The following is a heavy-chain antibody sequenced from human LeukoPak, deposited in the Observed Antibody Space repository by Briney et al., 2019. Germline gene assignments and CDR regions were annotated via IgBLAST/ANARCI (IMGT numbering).Heavy chain of an antibody. V-gene: IGHV4-59*12. Sequence: SETLSLTCTVSGGSISSYYWSWIRQPPGKGLEWIGYIYYSGSTNYSPSLTSRVTISVDTSKNQFSLKLSSVTAADTAVYYCARDPNGVEGKNYFDYWGQGTLVTVSS. CDR2: IYYSGST. CDR1: GGSISSYY. J-gene: IGHJ4*02. D-gene: IGHD4-17*01. CDR3: ARDPNGVEGKNYFDY.